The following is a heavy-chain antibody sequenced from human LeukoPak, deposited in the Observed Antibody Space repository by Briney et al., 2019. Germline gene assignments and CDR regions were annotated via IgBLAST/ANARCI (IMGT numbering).Heavy chain of an antibody. CDR2: IGTAGDT. J-gene: IGHJ4*02. CDR1: GFTFSSYD. D-gene: IGHD2-2*01. V-gene: IGHV3-13*01. CDR3: ARYQSAIGFDY. Sequence: GGSLRLSCAASGFTFSSYDMHWVRHATGKGLEWVSAIGTAGDTYYPGSVKGRFTISRENAKNSLYLQMNSLRAGDTAVYYCARYQSAIGFDYWGQGTLVTVSS.